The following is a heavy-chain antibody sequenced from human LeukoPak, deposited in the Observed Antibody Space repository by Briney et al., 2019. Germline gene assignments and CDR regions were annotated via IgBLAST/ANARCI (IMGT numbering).Heavy chain of an antibody. CDR2: ISYDGSNK. D-gene: IGHD6-13*01. V-gene: IGHV3-30*18. CDR1: GFTFSSYG. J-gene: IGHJ4*02. CDR3: AKTAGIAAAADFDY. Sequence: PGGSLRLSCAASGFTFSSYGMHWVRQAPGKGLEWVAVISYDGSNKYYADSVKGRFTISRDNSKNTLYLQMNSLRAEDTAVYYCAKTAGIAAAADFDYWGRGTLVTVSS.